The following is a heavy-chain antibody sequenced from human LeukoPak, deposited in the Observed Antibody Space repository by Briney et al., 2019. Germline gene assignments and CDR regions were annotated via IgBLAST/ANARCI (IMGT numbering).Heavy chain of an antibody. CDR3: ARDGTYYDFWSGYGPNWFDP. D-gene: IGHD3-3*01. J-gene: IGHJ5*02. Sequence: GGSLRLSCAASGFTFSSYSMNWVRQAPGKGLEWVSSISSSSSYIYYADSVKGRFTISRDNAKNSLYLQMNSLRAEDTAVYYCARDGTYYDFWSGYGPNWFDPWGQGTLVTVSS. CDR1: GFTFSSYS. CDR2: ISSSSSYI. V-gene: IGHV3-21*01.